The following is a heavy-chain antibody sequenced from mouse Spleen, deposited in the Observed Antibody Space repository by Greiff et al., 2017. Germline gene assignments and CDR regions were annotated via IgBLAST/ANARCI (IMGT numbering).Heavy chain of an antibody. CDR2: IYPGNGDT. J-gene: IGHJ2*01. D-gene: IGHD4-1*01. CDR3: ARGRTGTRYFDY. Sequence: QVQLKESGAELVRPGASVKMSCKASGYTFTSYNMHWVKQTPRQGLEWIGAIYPGNGDTSYNQKFKGKATLTVDKSSSTAYMQLSSLTSEDSAVYFCARGRTGTRYFDYWGQGTTLTVSS. V-gene: IGHV1-12*01. CDR1: GYTFTSYN.